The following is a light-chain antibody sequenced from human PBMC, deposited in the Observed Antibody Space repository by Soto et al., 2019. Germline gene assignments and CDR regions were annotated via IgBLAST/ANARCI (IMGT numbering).Light chain of an antibody. Sequence: IQMTHSPSTLSASVLYRVTITFRASQSISGWLAWYQQKPGKAPKLLIYQASTLQSGVSSRFSGSGSGTEFTLTISSLQPDDFATYYCQQYNTNWTFGQGTKVDIK. CDR1: QSISGW. J-gene: IGKJ1*01. V-gene: IGKV1-5*03. CDR2: QAS. CDR3: QQYNTNWT.